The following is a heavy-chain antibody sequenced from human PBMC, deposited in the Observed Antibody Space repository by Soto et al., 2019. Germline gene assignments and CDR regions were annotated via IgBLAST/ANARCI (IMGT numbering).Heavy chain of an antibody. CDR3: ARVDYDFWSGYYHLDY. CDR1: GGSISSYY. Sequence: PSETLSLTCTVSGGSISSYYWSWIRQPAGRGLEWIGRIYTSGSTNYNPSLKSRVTMSVDTSKNQFSLKLSSVTAADTAVYYCARVDYDFWSGYYHLDYWGQGTMVTVSS. J-gene: IGHJ4*02. CDR2: IYTSGST. V-gene: IGHV4-4*07. D-gene: IGHD3-3*01.